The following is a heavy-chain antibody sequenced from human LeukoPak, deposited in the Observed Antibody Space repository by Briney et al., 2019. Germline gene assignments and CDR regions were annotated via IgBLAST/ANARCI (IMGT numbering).Heavy chain of an antibody. CDR2: INSDGTNT. V-gene: IGHV3-74*01. CDR1: GFTFSSYG. J-gene: IGHJ6*03. D-gene: IGHD3-10*01. Sequence: GGSLRLSCAASGFTFSSYGMHWVRQAPGKGLVWVSRINSDGTNTNYADSVKGRFTISRDTAKNTLYLQMNSLRAEDTAVYYCARPGAGSYMDVWGKGTTVTISS. CDR3: ARPGAGSYMDV.